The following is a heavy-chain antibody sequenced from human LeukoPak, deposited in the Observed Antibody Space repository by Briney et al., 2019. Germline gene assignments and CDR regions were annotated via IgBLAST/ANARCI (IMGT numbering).Heavy chain of an antibody. CDR2: ISSSSSYT. CDR3: AKDPGVSGTANYFDY. CDR1: GFTFSDYY. D-gene: IGHD1-7*01. J-gene: IGHJ4*02. V-gene: IGHV3-11*05. Sequence: GGSLRLSCAASGFTFSDYYMSWIRQAPGKGLEWVSYISSSSSYTNYADSVKGRFTISRDNSKNTLYLQMNSLRAEDTAVYYCAKDPGVSGTANYFDYWGQGTLVTVSS.